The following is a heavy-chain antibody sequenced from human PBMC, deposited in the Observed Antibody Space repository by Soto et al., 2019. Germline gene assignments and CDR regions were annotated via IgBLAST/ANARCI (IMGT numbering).Heavy chain of an antibody. CDR2: ISSSSDAI. D-gene: IGHD2-21*01. V-gene: IGHV3-48*01. J-gene: IGHJ3*02. CDR1: GVTFNTYN. CDR3: ARDIFPYDAYDI. Sequence: GGSLRLSCEASGVTFNTYNMNWVRQAPGKGLEWVSYISSSSDAIYYADSVKGRFTVSRDNAENSLSLQMNTLRAEDTAVYYCARDIFPYDAYDIWGQGTMVTVS.